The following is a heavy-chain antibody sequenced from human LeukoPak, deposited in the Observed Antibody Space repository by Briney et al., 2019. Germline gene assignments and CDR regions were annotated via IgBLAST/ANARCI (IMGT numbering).Heavy chain of an antibody. V-gene: IGHV4-4*09. D-gene: IGHD2-8*01. CDR1: GGSISSYY. J-gene: IGHJ6*03. CDR3: ASSPPYDYYMDV. Sequence: SETLSLTCAVSGGSISSYYWSWIRQPPGKGLEWIGYIYTSGSTNYNPSLKSRVTISVDTSKNQFSLKLSSVTAADTAVYYCASSPPYDYYMDVWGKGTTVTVSS. CDR2: IYTSGST.